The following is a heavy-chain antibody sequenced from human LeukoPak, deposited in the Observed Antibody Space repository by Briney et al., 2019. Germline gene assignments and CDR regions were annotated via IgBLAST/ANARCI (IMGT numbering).Heavy chain of an antibody. CDR2: IYYSGST. J-gene: IGHJ4*02. D-gene: IGHD7-27*01. V-gene: IGHV4-61*05. Sequence: SETLSLTCTVSGGSISSSSYYWGWIRQPPGKGLEWIGYIYYSGSTNYNPSLKSRVTISVDTSKNQFSLKLSSVTAADTAVYYCARADNWGSGFEFDYWGQGTLVTVSS. CDR1: GGSISSSSYY. CDR3: ARADNWGSGFEFDY.